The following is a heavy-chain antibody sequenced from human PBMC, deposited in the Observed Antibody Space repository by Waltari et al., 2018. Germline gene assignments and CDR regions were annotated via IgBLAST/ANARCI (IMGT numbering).Heavy chain of an antibody. CDR1: GGSFSGFY. J-gene: IGHJ6*02. V-gene: IGHV4-34*01. CDR2: INHRGST. D-gene: IGHD2-15*01. CDR3: ARVKGYCSGGSCPYHDNGMDV. Sequence: QVQLQQWGAGLLKPSETLSLTCAVYGGSFSGFYWSWIRQPPGKGLEWIGEINHRGSTNYNPALKSRVTISVDTAKNQFSLKLSSVTAADTAVYYCARVKGYCSGGSCPYHDNGMDVWGQGTTVTVSS.